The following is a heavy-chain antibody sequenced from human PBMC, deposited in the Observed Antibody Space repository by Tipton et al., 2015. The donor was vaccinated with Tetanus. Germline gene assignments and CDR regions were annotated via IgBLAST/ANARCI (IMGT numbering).Heavy chain of an antibody. CDR3: ASWGGAARPLSLPPDY. J-gene: IGHJ4*02. V-gene: IGHV5-51*01. CDR2: IYPGDSDT. Sequence: QLVQSGAEVKKPGESLKISCKGSGYSFTSYWIGWVRQMPGEGLEWMGIIYPGDSDTRYSPSFQGQVTISADKSISTAYLQWSSLKASDTAMYYCASWGGAARPLSLPPDYWGQGTLVTVSS. D-gene: IGHD6-6*01. CDR1: GYSFTSYW.